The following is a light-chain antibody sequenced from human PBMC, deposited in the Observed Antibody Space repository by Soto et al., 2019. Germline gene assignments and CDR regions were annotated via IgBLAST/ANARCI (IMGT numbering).Light chain of an antibody. J-gene: IGKJ3*01. Sequence: ETVMTQSPATLSVSPGERATLSCRASQSVSSNLAWYQQKPGQAPRLLIYGASTRATGIPARFSGSGSGTEFTLTISSLQSEDFAVYYCQQYNNWSITFGPGTKVDIK. CDR1: QSVSSN. CDR2: GAS. CDR3: QQYNNWSIT. V-gene: IGKV3-15*01.